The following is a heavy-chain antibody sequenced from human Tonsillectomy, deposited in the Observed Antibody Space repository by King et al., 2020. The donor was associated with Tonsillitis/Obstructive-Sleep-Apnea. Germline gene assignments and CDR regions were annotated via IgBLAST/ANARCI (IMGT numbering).Heavy chain of an antibody. V-gene: IGHV3-15*07. CDR3: TKEDFWSGYPDYYYYGMDV. Sequence: VQLVESGGGLVKPGGSLRLSCAASGFTFINAWMNWVRQAPGKGLEWVGCIKSKTDGGTTDYAAPVKGRFTISRDDSKNTLYLQMNSLKTEDTAVYYCTKEDFWSGYPDYYYYGMDVWGQGTTVTVSS. D-gene: IGHD3-3*01. CDR2: IKSKTDGGTT. J-gene: IGHJ6*02. CDR1: GFTFINAW.